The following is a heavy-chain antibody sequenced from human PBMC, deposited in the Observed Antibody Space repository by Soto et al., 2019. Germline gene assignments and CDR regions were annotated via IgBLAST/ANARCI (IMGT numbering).Heavy chain of an antibody. CDR3: ARALPFPGEFVY. J-gene: IGHJ4*02. Sequence: GGSLRLSCAASGFTFSSYGMHWVRQAPGKGLEWVAVIWYDGSNKYYADSVKGRFTISRDNSKNTLYLQMNSLRAEDTAVYYCARALPFPGEFVYWGQGTLVTVSS. CDR2: IWYDGSNK. V-gene: IGHV3-33*01. CDR1: GFTFSSYG. D-gene: IGHD7-27*01.